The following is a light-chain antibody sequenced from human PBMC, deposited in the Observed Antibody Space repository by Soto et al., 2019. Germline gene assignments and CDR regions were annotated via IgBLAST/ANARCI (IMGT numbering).Light chain of an antibody. V-gene: IGKV3-15*01. J-gene: IGKJ4*01. CDR3: QQYNNWPLT. CDR2: GAS. CDR1: QSIRTN. Sequence: EVVMTQSPATLSVSAGGTVTLSCRASQSIRTNVAWYQQKPGQAPRLLIYGASTRATGIPARFSGSGSGTEFTLTISSLQSEDFAVYYCQQYNNWPLTFGGGTKVDIK.